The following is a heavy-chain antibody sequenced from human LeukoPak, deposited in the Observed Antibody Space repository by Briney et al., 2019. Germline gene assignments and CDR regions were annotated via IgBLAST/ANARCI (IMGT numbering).Heavy chain of an antibody. D-gene: IGHD3-3*01. J-gene: IGHJ4*02. CDR2: INPSGGST. V-gene: IGHV1-46*01. CDR1: GYTFTSYY. CDR3: ARAPYYDFWSGYFALYYFDY. Sequence: ASVKVSCKASGYTFTSYYMHWVRQAPGQGLEWMGIINPSGGSTSYAQKFQGRVTMTRDTSTSTVYMELSSLRSEDTAVYYCARAPYYDFWSGYFALYYFDYWGQGTLVTVSS.